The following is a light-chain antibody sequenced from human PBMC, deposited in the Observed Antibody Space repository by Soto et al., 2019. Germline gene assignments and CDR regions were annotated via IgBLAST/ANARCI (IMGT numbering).Light chain of an antibody. CDR1: QSISSY. Sequence: DIQMTQYPSSVSASVGDRVTITCRASQSISSYLNWYQQKPGKAPKLLIYASSSLQSGVPSRFSGSGSGTEFTLTISSLQSEAFAVYHCQQYNNWTYTFDQETTLEIK. CDR2: ASS. CDR3: QQYNNWTYT. V-gene: IGKV1-39*01. J-gene: IGKJ2*01.